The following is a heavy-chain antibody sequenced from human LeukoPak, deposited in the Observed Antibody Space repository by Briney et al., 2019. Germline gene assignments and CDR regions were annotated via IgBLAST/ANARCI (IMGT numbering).Heavy chain of an antibody. D-gene: IGHD6-13*01. Sequence: SETLSLTCTVSGGSISSSYWSWIRQPAGKGLEWIGYIYYSGSTNYNPSLKSRVTISVDTSKNQFSLKLSSVTAADTAVYYCARDLFGYSSSWYASDPWGQGTLVTVSS. CDR1: GGSISSSY. V-gene: IGHV4-59*01. CDR2: IYYSGST. CDR3: ARDLFGYSSSWYASDP. J-gene: IGHJ5*02.